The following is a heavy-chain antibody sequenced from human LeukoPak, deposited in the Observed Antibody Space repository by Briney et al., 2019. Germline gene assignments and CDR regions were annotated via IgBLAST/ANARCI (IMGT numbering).Heavy chain of an antibody. CDR3: ARTRITGTTMSYGMDV. Sequence: GESLEISCKGSGYSFSSYWIGWVRQMPGKGLEWMGIIYPGDSDTRYSPSFQGQVTISADKSISTAYLQWSSLKASDTAMYYCARTRITGTTMSYGMDVWGQGTTVTVSS. J-gene: IGHJ6*02. CDR2: IYPGDSDT. D-gene: IGHD1-20*01. CDR1: GYSFSSYW. V-gene: IGHV5-51*01.